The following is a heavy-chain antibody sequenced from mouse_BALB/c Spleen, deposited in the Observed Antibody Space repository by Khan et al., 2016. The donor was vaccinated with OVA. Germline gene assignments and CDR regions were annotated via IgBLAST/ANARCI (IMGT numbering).Heavy chain of an antibody. V-gene: IGHV1-77*01. CDR2: IYPGSDNT. J-gene: IGHJ3*01. CDR3: AREWAAWFPY. Sequence: QVQLQQSGAELARPGASVTLSCKASGYTFTDYYINWMRQRTGQGLEWIGEIYPGSDNTYYNEKLKGKATLTADKSSSTAYMQLSSLRSEDSAVYCCAREWAAWFPYWGQGTLVTVSA. CDR1: GYTFTDYY.